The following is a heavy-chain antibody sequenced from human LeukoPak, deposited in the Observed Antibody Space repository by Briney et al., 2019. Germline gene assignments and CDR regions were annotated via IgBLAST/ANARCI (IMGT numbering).Heavy chain of an antibody. CDR2: ISSNGGST. D-gene: IGHD1-26*01. J-gene: IGHJ4*01. Sequence: PGGSLRLSCAASGFTFSDFAMSWVRQTPGKGLQWVSAISSNGGSTYYADSVKGRFTVSRDMSTNTLYLQINSLRAGDTAVYYCAKVAHSGSYGLFDSWGQGALVTVSS. CDR1: GFTFSDFA. V-gene: IGHV3-23*01. CDR3: AKVAHSGSYGLFDS.